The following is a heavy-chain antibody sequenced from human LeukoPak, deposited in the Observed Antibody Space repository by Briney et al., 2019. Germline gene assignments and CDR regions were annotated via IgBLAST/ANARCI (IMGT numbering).Heavy chain of an antibody. Sequence: ASVKVSCKASGYTFSSYSMNWVRQAPGQGLEWLGWINTNTGNPTYAQGFTGRFVFSLDTSVNTAYLQISSLKAEDTAVYYCARVVHPYDYESSGLTYDAFDIWGQGTMVTVSS. D-gene: IGHD3-22*01. CDR2: INTNTGNP. J-gene: IGHJ3*02. CDR3: ARVVHPYDYESSGLTYDAFDI. V-gene: IGHV7-4-1*02. CDR1: GYTFSSYS.